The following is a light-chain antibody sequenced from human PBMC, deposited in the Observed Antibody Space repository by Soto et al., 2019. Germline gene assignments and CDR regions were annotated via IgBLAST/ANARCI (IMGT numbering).Light chain of an antibody. CDR1: SSDIGKYIF. CDR2: EVS. V-gene: IGLV2-8*01. CDR3: SSYAGDNNSL. J-gene: IGLJ2*01. Sequence: QSALTQPTSASGSPGQSVTISCTGTSSDIGKYIFVSWYQQYPGKAPKLIIYEVSRRPSGVPDRFSGAKSGNTAFLTVSGLQSEDEADYYCSSYAGDNNSLFGGGTKVTVL.